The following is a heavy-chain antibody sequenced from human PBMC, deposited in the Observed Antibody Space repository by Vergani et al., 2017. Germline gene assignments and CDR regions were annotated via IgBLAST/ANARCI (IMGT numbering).Heavy chain of an antibody. J-gene: IGHJ4*02. CDR2: ISPYNHKT. CDR1: GNTFVNHP. V-gene: IGHV1-18*04. D-gene: IGHD5-24*01. CDR3: ARSQMATNDFDL. Sequence: QVQLVHSGAEVKKPGDSVTLSCKTSGNTFVNHPITWVRQAPGQGLEWMGWISPYNHKTLYSQMVEGRVTMTSDTSSSTVFLELRRLTSDDTAIYYCARSQMATNDFDLWGRGTLVTVSS.